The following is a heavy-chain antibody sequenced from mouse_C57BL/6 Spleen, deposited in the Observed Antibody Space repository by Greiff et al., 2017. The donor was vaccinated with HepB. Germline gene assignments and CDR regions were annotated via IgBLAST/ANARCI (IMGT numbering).Heavy chain of an antibody. V-gene: IGHV1-53*01. D-gene: IGHD2-4*01. J-gene: IGHJ2*01. CDR2: INPSNGGT. CDR1: GYTFTSYW. Sequence: VQLQQSGTELVKPGASVKLSCKASGYTFTSYWMHWVKQRPGQGLEWIGNINPSNGGTNYNEKFKSKATLTVDKSSSTAYMQIRSLTYEGSAVYYCARSCYYDYDGGYFDYWGQGTTLTVSA. CDR3: ARSCYYDYDGGYFDY.